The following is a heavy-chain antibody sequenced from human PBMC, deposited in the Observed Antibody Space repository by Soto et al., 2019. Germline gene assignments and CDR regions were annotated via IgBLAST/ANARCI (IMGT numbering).Heavy chain of an antibody. Sequence: GGSLRLSCAASGFNFSPYTMIWLRQPPGKGLEWVSSITSSGTYIYYANSAKGRFTVSRDNAKNSLYLQMNSLRAEDTAVYYCARDLGGSSLYYFDYWGPGTLVTVSS. J-gene: IGHJ4*02. V-gene: IGHV3-21*01. CDR3: ARDLGGSSLYYFDY. CDR2: ITSSGTYI. CDR1: GFNFSPYT. D-gene: IGHD1-26*01.